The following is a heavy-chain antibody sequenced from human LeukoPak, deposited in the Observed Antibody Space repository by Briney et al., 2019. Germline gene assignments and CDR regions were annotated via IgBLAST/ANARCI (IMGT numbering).Heavy chain of an antibody. Sequence: PGGSLRLSCVVSGFTFSSYAMSWVRQAPGKGLEWVSGISADGGGTFYADSGKGRFTISRDNSKNFLYLQMNSLRADDTAVYYCAKGRGYSAYGHFDCWGQGTLVTVSS. CDR3: AKGRGYSAYGHFDC. J-gene: IGHJ4*02. CDR1: GFTFSSYA. V-gene: IGHV3-23*01. D-gene: IGHD5-12*01. CDR2: ISADGGGT.